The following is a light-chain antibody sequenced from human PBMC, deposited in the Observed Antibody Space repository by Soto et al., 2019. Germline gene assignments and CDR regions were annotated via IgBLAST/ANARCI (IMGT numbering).Light chain of an antibody. CDR2: KAS. CDR1: QTISNS. J-gene: IGKJ1*01. CDR3: QQYQSYSWT. Sequence: DIQMTQSPSTLSASVGDRVTITCRASQTISNSLAWYQQKPGRAPKLLIYKASTLESGVPFRFSGSGSGTEFTLAISSPQPDDFATYYCQQYQSYSWTFGQGTRVEIK. V-gene: IGKV1-5*03.